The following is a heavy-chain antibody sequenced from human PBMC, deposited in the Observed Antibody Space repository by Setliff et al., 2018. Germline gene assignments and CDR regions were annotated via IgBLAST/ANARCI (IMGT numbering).Heavy chain of an antibody. CDR1: GGSISSTTYY. CDR2: ISYSGST. CDR3: ARDFELLENYDIRGVFFDY. D-gene: IGHD3-9*01. Sequence: NPSETLSLTCTVSGGSISSTTYYWGWIRQAPGKGLEWIGSISYSGSTYYNPSLESRVTISVDTSKNQFSLRLRPVTAADTAVYFCARDFELLENYDIRGVFFDYWGQGTPVTLS. J-gene: IGHJ4*01. V-gene: IGHV4-39*07.